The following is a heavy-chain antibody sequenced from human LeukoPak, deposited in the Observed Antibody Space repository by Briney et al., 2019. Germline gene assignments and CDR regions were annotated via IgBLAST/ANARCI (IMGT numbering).Heavy chain of an antibody. Sequence: SETLSLTCAVSGGSISSSNWWNWVRQPPGKGLEWIGEIYHSGSTNYNPSLKSRVTISVDKSKNQFSLKLSSVTAADTAVYYCARTIGKRWLQRNGLYGWFDPWGQGTLVAVSS. J-gene: IGHJ5*02. V-gene: IGHV4-4*02. CDR3: ARTIGKRWLQRNGLYGWFDP. CDR1: GGSISSSNW. CDR2: IYHSGST. D-gene: IGHD5-24*01.